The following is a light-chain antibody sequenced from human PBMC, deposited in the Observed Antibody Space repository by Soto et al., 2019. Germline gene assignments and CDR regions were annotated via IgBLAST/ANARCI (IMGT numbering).Light chain of an antibody. CDR3: SSYAGSNNLEV. J-gene: IGLJ2*01. CDR1: RSDVGDYNY. CDR2: EVN. V-gene: IGLV2-8*01. Sequence: QSALTQPPSASGSPGQSVTISCTGTRSDVGDYNYVSWYQQHPGKAPKLIFYEVNKRPSGVPDRFSGSKSGNTASLSVSGLQADDEADYYCSSYAGSNNLEVFGGGTKLTVL.